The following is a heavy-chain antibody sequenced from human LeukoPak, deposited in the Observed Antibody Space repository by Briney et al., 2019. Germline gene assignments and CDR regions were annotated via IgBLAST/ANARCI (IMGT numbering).Heavy chain of an antibody. CDR2: IYYSGST. CDR3: ARVSSGVYFDY. V-gene: IGHV4-59*01. CDR1: GGPISSYY. D-gene: IGHD2-15*01. Sequence: PSETLSLTCTVSGGPISSYYWSWIRQPPGKGLELIGYIYYSGSTNYNPSLKSRVTISVDTSKTQFSLNLGSVTAADTAVYYCARVSSGVYFDYWGQGTLVTVSS. J-gene: IGHJ4*02.